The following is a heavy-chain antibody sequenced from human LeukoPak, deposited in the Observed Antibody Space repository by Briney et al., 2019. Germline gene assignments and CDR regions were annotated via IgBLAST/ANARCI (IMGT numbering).Heavy chain of an antibody. CDR3: ARGVVVVISPSVGCFFDY. V-gene: IGHV4-34*01. D-gene: IGHD3-22*01. J-gene: IGHJ4*02. Sequence: SETLSLTCAVYGGSFSGYYWSWIRQPPGKGLEWIGEINHSGSTNYNPSLKSRVTISVDTSKNQFSLKLSSVTAADTAVYYCARGVVVVISPSVGCFFDYWGQGTLVTVSS. CDR2: INHSGST. CDR1: GGSFSGYY.